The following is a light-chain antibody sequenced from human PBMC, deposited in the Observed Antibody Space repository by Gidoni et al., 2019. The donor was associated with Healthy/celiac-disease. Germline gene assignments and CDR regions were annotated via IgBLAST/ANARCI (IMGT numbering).Light chain of an antibody. CDR3: SSYTSSSTLWV. Sequence: QSALTQPVFVSGSPGQSITISCTGTSSDVGGYNYVSWYQQHPGKAPKLMIYEVSNRPSGVSNRFSGSKSGNTASLTISGLQAEDEADYYCSSYTSSSTLWVFGGGTKLTVL. J-gene: IGLJ3*02. V-gene: IGLV2-14*01. CDR2: EVS. CDR1: SSDVGGYNY.